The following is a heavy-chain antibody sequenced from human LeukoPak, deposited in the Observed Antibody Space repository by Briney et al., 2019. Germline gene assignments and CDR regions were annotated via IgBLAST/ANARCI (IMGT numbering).Heavy chain of an antibody. Sequence: GGSLRLSCAASGFTFSSYAMSWVRQAPGKGLEWVSAISGSGGSTYYADSVKGRFTISRDNSKNTLYLQMNSLRAEDTAVYYCAKNPGPGIAVTGTLDVWGKGTTVTVSS. V-gene: IGHV3-23*01. CDR2: ISGSGGST. CDR3: AKNPGPGIAVTGTLDV. D-gene: IGHD6-19*01. CDR1: GFTFSSYA. J-gene: IGHJ6*04.